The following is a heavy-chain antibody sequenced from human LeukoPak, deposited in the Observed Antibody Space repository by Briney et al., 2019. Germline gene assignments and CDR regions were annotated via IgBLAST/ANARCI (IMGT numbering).Heavy chain of an antibody. CDR3: ARGGYFDWLSSFDY. V-gene: IGHV3-33*01. CDR1: GFTFSSYG. J-gene: IGHJ4*02. Sequence: GGSLRFSCAASGFTFSSYGMHWVRQAPGKGLEWVAVIWYDGSNKYYADSVKGRFTISRDNSKNTLYLQMNSLRAEDTAVYYCARGGYFDWLSSFDYWGQGTLVTVSS. CDR2: IWYDGSNK. D-gene: IGHD3-9*01.